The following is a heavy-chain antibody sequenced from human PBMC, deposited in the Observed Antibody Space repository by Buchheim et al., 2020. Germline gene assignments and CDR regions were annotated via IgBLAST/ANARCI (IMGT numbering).Heavy chain of an antibody. Sequence: QVQLVQSGAEVKKPGASVKVSCKASGYTFTGYYMHWVRQAPGQGLEWMGRINPNSGGTDYAQKFQGRVTLTRDTSITTAYMELSRLRSDDTAVYYCARYYCSSTTCYYDDGMDVWGQGTT. V-gene: IGHV1-2*06. CDR1: GYTFTGYY. J-gene: IGHJ6*02. D-gene: IGHD2-2*01. CDR2: INPNSGGT. CDR3: ARYYCSSTTCYYDDGMDV.